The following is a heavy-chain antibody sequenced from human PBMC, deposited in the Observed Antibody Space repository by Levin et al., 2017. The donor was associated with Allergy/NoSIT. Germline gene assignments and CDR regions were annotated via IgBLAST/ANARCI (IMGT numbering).Heavy chain of an antibody. V-gene: IGHV4-34*01. Sequence: PSETLSLTCAVYGGSFSGHFWSWIRQPPGKGLEWIGEINHSGSTNYNPSLKSRVTISVDTSKNQFSLKLSSVTAADTAVYYCGTYDYWGQGTLVTVSS. CDR1: GGSFSGHF. J-gene: IGHJ4*02. D-gene: IGHD3-16*01. CDR3: GTYDY. CDR2: INHSGST.